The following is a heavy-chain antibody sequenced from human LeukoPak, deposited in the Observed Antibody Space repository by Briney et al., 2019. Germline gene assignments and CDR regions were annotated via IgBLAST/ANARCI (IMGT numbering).Heavy chain of an antibody. CDR2: IWYDGSNK. Sequence: GRSLRLSCAASGFTFSSYGMHWVRQAPGKGLEWVAVIWYDGSNKYYADSVKGRFTISGDNSKNTLYLQMNSLRAEDTAVYYCAKAIGGDYGYFDLWGRGTLVTVSS. D-gene: IGHD4-17*01. CDR3: AKAIGGDYGYFDL. J-gene: IGHJ2*01. V-gene: IGHV3-33*06. CDR1: GFTFSSYG.